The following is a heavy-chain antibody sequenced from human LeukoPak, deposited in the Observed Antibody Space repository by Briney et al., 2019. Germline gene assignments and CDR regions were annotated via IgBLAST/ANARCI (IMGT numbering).Heavy chain of an antibody. CDR3: ARDQRGYSYVSGDY. CDR1: GFTFSSYA. D-gene: IGHD5-18*01. V-gene: IGHV3-30*04. J-gene: IGHJ4*02. CDR2: VSYDGSNK. Sequence: GGSLRLSCVASGFTFSSYAMHWVRQAPGNGLEWVAVVSYDGSNKYYADSMKGRFTISRDNAKNTLFLQMNSLRPEDTAVYYCARDQRGYSYVSGDYWGQGTLVTVSS.